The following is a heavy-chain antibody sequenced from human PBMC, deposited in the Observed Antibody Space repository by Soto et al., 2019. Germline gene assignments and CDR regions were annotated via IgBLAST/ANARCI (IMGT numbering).Heavy chain of an antibody. V-gene: IGHV4-61*05. J-gene: IGHJ4*02. D-gene: IGHD3-9*01. CDR3: ARSDILTGYFWLFDY. CDR1: GGSISSSSYY. CDR2: IYYSGST. Sequence: SETLSLTCTVSGGSISSSSYYWGWIRQPPGKGLEWIGYIYYSGSTNYNPPLKSRVTISVDTSKNQFSLKLSSVTAADTAVYYCARSDILTGYFWLFDYWGQGTLVTVS.